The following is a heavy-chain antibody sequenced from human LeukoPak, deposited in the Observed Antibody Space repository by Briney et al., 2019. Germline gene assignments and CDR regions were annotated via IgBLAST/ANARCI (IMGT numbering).Heavy chain of an antibody. Sequence: GESLKISCKGSGYSFTTYWIGWVRQMPGKGLEWMGIIYPDDSDPRYSPSFQGQVTISADKSISTAYLQWSSLKASDTGMYYCAGRSFSGSYYFQHWGQGTLVTVSS. D-gene: IGHD1-26*01. CDR3: AGRSFSGSYYFQH. CDR2: IYPDDSDP. V-gene: IGHV5-51*01. CDR1: GYSFTTYW. J-gene: IGHJ1*01.